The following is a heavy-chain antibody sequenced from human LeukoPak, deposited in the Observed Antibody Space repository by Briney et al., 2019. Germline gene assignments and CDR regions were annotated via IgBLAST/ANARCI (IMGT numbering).Heavy chain of an antibody. Sequence: GGSLRLSCGASGFSFSSYSMNCVRQAPGRGLEWVAYISSSSSPIYYADSVRGRFTISRDNAMNSLHLQMDSLGAEATAVYSCARSRYYGSGSPDAFDSWGHGTMVTVSS. J-gene: IGHJ3*02. CDR1: GFSFSSYS. D-gene: IGHD3-10*01. CDR2: ISSSSSPI. CDR3: ARSRYYGSGSPDAFDS. V-gene: IGHV3-48*01.